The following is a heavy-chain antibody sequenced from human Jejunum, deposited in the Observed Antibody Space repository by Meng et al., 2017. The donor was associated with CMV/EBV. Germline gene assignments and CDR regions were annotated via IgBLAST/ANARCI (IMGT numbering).Heavy chain of an antibody. J-gene: IGHJ5*02. CDR1: GFPFSDYG. Sequence: SGFPFSDYGFHWVRQSPGKGLEWVADIWSDGRATYYADSVSGRFTISRDDSRSTLYLQTNSLRAEDTAVYYCARDLAVGRIWFDPWGQGTLVTVSS. V-gene: IGHV3-33*01. D-gene: IGHD6-19*01. CDR3: ARDLAVGRIWFDP. CDR2: IWSDGRAT.